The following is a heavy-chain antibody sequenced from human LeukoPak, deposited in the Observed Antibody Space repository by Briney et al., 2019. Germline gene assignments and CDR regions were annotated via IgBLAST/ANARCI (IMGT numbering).Heavy chain of an antibody. D-gene: IGHD5-24*01. V-gene: IGHV4-59*01. CDR2: IYYSGST. CDR3: ASIRDGYNYYFDY. J-gene: IGHJ4*02. Sequence: PSETLSLTCTVSGGSISSYYWRWIRQPPGKGLEWIGYIYYSGSTNYNPSLKSRVTISVDTSKNQFSLKLSSVTAADTAVYYCASIRDGYNYYFDYWGQGTLVTVSS. CDR1: GGSISSYY.